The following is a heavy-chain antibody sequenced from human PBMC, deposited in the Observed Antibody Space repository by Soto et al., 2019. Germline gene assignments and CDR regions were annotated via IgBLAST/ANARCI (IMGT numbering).Heavy chain of an antibody. Sequence: GGSLRLSCAASGFTFSSYGMHWVRQAPGKGLEWVAVISYDGSNKYYADSVKGRFTISRDNSKNTLYLQMNSLRAEDTAVYYCAKDPPRWLVPTADYYYYGMDVWGQGTTVTVSS. D-gene: IGHD6-19*01. CDR1: GFTFSSYG. V-gene: IGHV3-30*18. CDR3: AKDPPRWLVPTADYYYYGMDV. CDR2: ISYDGSNK. J-gene: IGHJ6*02.